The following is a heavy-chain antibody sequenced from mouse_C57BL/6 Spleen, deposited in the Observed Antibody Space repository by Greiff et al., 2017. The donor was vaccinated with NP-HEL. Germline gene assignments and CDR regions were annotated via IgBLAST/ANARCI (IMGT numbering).Heavy chain of an antibody. CDR3: ARSDDGYPFAY. CDR1: GYAFSSSW. J-gene: IGHJ3*01. D-gene: IGHD2-3*01. Sequence: VKVVESGPELVKPGASVKISCKASGYAFSSSWMNWVKQRPGKGLEWIGRIYPGDGDTNYNGKFKGKATLTADKSSSTAYMQLSSLTSEDSAVYFCARSDDGYPFAYWGQGTLVTVSA. V-gene: IGHV1-82*01. CDR2: IYPGDGDT.